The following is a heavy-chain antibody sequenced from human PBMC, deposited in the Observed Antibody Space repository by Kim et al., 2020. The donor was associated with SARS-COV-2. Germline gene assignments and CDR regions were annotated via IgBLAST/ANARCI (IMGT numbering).Heavy chain of an antibody. D-gene: IGHD1-26*01. CDR3: VKLIGNSGAPTDDF. CDR2: ITHNGGFT. V-gene: IGHV3-64D*06. Sequence: GGSLRLSCSASGFTFSICNMYWVRQAPGKGLDFVSVITHNGGFTDYAGSVKGRFTISRDNSKNTLYLQMSSLRVEDTGVYYCVKLIGNSGAPTDDFWGQGTLVTVSS. J-gene: IGHJ4*02. CDR1: GFTFSICN.